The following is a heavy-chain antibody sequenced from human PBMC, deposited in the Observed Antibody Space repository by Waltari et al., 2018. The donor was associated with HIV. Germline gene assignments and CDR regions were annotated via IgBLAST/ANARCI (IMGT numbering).Heavy chain of an antibody. CDR3: AKDVRYWDGLFYVGHDAFDV. Sequence: QVQLVESGGGVVPPGRSLRLSCAASGFTFNTYAMHWVRQAPGKGLEWVADVSYDGSDKHYADSVEGRFTISRDNAKNTVYLQLSSLRAEDTAAYYCAKDVRYWDGLFYVGHDAFDVWGQGTMVTVSS. D-gene: IGHD3-3*01. CDR2: VSYDGSDK. J-gene: IGHJ3*01. V-gene: IGHV3-30-3*02. CDR1: GFTFNTYA.